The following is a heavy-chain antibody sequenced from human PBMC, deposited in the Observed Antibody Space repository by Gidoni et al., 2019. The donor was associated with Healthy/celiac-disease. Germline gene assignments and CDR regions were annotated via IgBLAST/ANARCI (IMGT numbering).Heavy chain of an antibody. CDR3: TTDGRSETIFGVVPYYYYGMDV. J-gene: IGHJ6*02. CDR1: GFTFSNAW. V-gene: IGHV3-15*01. Sequence: EVQLVESGGGLVKPGGSLRLSCAASGFTFSNAWMSWVRQAPGKGLEWVGRIKSKTDGGTTDYAAPVKGRFTISRDDSKNTLYLQMNSLKTEDTAVYYCTTDGRSETIFGVVPYYYYGMDVWGQGTTVTVSS. D-gene: IGHD3-3*01. CDR2: IKSKTDGGTT.